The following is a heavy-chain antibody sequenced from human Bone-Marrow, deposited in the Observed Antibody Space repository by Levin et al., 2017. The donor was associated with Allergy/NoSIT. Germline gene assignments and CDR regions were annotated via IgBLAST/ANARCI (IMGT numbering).Heavy chain of an antibody. J-gene: IGHJ4*02. Sequence: GGSLRLSCAASGFTVSSNYMSWVRQAPGKGLEWVSIIYSGGSTYSADSVKGRFTISRDNSKNTLYLQMNILRAEDTAVYYCARVGSSGYYFFDYWGQGTLVTVSS. CDR2: IYSGGST. V-gene: IGHV3-53*01. CDR1: GFTVSSNY. CDR3: ARVGSSGYYFFDY. D-gene: IGHD3-22*01.